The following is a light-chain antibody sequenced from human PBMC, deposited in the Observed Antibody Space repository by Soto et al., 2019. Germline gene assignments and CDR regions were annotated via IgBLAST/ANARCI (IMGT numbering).Light chain of an antibody. Sequence: DIQLTQSPSFLSASVGDRVTITCRASQGISSYLAWYQQKPGKAPKLLIYAASTLQSGVPSRFSSSGSATEFTLTISRLQPEDFATYCCQQLNSYPVTFGQGTKLEIK. J-gene: IGKJ2*01. V-gene: IGKV1-9*01. CDR3: QQLNSYPVT. CDR1: QGISSY. CDR2: AAS.